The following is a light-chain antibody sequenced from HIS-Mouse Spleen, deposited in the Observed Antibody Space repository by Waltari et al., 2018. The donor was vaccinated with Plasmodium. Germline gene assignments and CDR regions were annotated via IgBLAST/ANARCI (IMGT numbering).Light chain of an antibody. Sequence: QSALTQPASVSGSPGQSITISCTGTSSDVGGYNYVSWYQQTPGKAPKLMIYEVSNRPSGVPNRFSGSKSGNTASLTISGLQAEDEADYYCSSYTSSSILYVFGTGTKVTVL. CDR2: EVS. J-gene: IGLJ1*01. V-gene: IGLV2-14*01. CDR3: SSYTSSSILYV. CDR1: SSDVGGYNY.